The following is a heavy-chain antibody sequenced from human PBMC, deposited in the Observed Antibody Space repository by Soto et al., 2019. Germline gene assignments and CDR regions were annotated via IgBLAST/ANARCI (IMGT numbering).Heavy chain of an antibody. CDR1: GYTLTSYD. CDR3: ARTGTSTGSPYYYGMDV. CDR2: MNANSGNT. Sequence: QVQLVQSGAEVKKPGASVKVSCKASGYTLTSYDINWERQATGQGLEWMGWMNANSGNTGYAQKCQGRGTMTRNTSISTAYMELSSLRSEDTAVYYCARTGTSTGSPYYYGMDVWGQGTTVNVSS. J-gene: IGHJ6*02. D-gene: IGHD1-1*01. V-gene: IGHV1-8*01.